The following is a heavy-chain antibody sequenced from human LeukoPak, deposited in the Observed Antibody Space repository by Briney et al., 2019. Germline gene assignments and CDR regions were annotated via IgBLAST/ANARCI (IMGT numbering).Heavy chain of an antibody. V-gene: IGHV1-2*02. D-gene: IGHD6-13*01. J-gene: IGHJ3*02. CDR2: INSGGT. Sequence: GASVKVSCKASGYIFTGYYIHWVRQAPGQGLEWMGWINSGGTNYAQKSQGRVTMTRDTSISTDYMDLSRLKSDDTAVYYCTTIAAGGAFDIWGQGTMVTVSS. CDR1: GYIFTGYY. CDR3: TTIAAGGAFDI.